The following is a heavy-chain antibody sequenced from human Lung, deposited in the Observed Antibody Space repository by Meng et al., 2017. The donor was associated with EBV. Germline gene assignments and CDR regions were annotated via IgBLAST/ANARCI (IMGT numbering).Heavy chain of an antibody. CDR1: GGSISSKNYY. J-gene: IGHJ5*02. V-gene: IGHV4-31*03. D-gene: IGHD3-10*01. Sequence: QVQLKESGPGLVKPSQTLSLTCTVSGGSISSKNYYWSWIRQHPGKGLEWIGYIYYSGSTYYNPSLKSRVTISVDTSKNQFSLNLTFVTAADTAVYYCATTTVRGVNWIDPWGQGTLVTVSS. CDR2: IYYSGST. CDR3: ATTTVRGVNWIDP.